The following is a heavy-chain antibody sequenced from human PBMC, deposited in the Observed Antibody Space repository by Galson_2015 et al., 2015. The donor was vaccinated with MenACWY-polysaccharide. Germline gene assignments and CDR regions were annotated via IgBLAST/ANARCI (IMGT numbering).Heavy chain of an antibody. CDR2: FDPEDGET. V-gene: IGHV1-24*01. CDR1: GYTLTELS. J-gene: IGHJ4*02. D-gene: IGHD6-13*01. Sequence: SVKVSCKVSGYTLTELSMHWVRQAPGKGLERMGGFDPEDGETIYAQKFQGRVAMTEDTSTDTAYMELSSLRSEDTAVYYCATGLSSSWSYDYWGQGTLVTVSS. CDR3: ATGLSSSWSYDY.